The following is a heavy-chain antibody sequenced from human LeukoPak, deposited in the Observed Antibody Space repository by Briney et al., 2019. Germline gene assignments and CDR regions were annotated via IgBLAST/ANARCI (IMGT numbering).Heavy chain of an antibody. V-gene: IGHV3-21*01. D-gene: IGHD3-22*01. CDR2: ISSSSSYI. CDR3: NGNYYDSSGYSYYYYYMDV. J-gene: IGHJ6*03. CDR1: GFTFSSYS. Sequence: PGGSLRLSCAVSGFTFSSYSMNWVRQAPGKGLEWVSSISSSSSYIYYADSVKGRFTISRDNAKNSLYLQMNSLRAEDTAVYYCNGNYYDSSGYSYYYYYMDVWGKGTTVTVSS.